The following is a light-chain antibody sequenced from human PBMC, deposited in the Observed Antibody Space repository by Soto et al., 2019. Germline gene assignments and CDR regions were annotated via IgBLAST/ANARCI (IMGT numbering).Light chain of an antibody. V-gene: IGKV1-12*01. CDR2: AAF. Sequence: DLQMTQSPSSVSSSLGDSVTISCRASEGINSRLAWYQQKTGNAPKLLIYAAFILQSGVPSRFSGYGSGTDLNLSISRLQPEDFATYYCQQADSFPITCGQGTRLEIK. J-gene: IGKJ5*01. CDR1: EGINSR. CDR3: QQADSFPIT.